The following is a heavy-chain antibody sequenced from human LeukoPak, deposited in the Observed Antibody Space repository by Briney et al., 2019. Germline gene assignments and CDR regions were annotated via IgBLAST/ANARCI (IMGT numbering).Heavy chain of an antibody. D-gene: IGHD3-3*01. CDR2: IWYDGSNK. CDR1: GFTFGSYG. Sequence: PGGSLRLSCAAPGFTFGSYGMHWVRQAPGKGLEWVAVIWYDGSNKYYADSVKGRFTISRDNSKNTLYLQMNSLRAEDTAVYYCARRTVWSGSDYWGQGTLVTVSS. CDR3: ARRTVWSGSDY. J-gene: IGHJ4*02. V-gene: IGHV3-33*01.